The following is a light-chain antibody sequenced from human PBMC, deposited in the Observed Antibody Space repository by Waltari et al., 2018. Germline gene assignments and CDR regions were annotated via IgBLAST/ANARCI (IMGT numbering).Light chain of an antibody. CDR2: DAS. V-gene: IGKV1-33*01. Sequence: DIQMTQSPSSLSASVGDRVTITCQASKDIRNYLNWYQQKPGTAPKLLNYDASNLETGVPSRFSGSGSGTDFTFTISSLQPEDIATYYCQQYDNLPLTFGGGTKVEIK. CDR3: QQYDNLPLT. CDR1: KDIRNY. J-gene: IGKJ4*01.